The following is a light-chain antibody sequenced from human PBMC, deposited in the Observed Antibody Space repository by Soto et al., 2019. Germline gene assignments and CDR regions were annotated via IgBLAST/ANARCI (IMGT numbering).Light chain of an antibody. CDR1: NIGSKN. Sequence: SYELTQPLSVSVALGQTARITCGGNNIGSKNVHWYQQKPGQAPVLVMYRDSNRPSGIPERISGSNSGNTATLTISRAQAGDEADYYCQVWDSSTVVFGGGTKLTVL. CDR2: RDS. J-gene: IGLJ2*01. V-gene: IGLV3-9*01. CDR3: QVWDSSTVV.